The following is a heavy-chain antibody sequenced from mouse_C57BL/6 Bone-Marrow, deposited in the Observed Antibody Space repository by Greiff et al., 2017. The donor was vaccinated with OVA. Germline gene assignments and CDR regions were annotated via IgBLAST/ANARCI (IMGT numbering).Heavy chain of an antibody. CDR3: ARIYYYGSSYDYYAMDY. Sequence: QVTLKVSGPGILQPSQTLSLTCSFSGFSLSTFGMGVGWIRQPSGKGLEWLAHIWWDDDKYYNPARKSRLTISKDTSKNQVFLKIANVDTADTATYYCARIYYYGSSYDYYAMDYWGQGTSVTVSS. V-gene: IGHV8-8*01. J-gene: IGHJ4*01. CDR1: GFSLSTFGMG. CDR2: IWWDDDK. D-gene: IGHD1-1*01.